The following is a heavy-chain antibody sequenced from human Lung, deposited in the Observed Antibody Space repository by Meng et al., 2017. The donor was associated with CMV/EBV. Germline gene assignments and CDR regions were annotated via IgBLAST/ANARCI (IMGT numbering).Heavy chain of an antibody. CDR1: NFSSYA. CDR3: AGGLYSSSWYGSDYFDY. J-gene: IGHJ4*02. CDR2: IIPIFGTA. D-gene: IGHD6-13*01. V-gene: IGHV1-69*05. Sequence: NFSSYAISWVRQAPGQGLEWMGGIIPIFGTANYAQKFQGRVTITTDESTSTAYMELSSLRSEDTAVYYCAGGLYSSSWYGSDYFDYWGQGTLVTVSS.